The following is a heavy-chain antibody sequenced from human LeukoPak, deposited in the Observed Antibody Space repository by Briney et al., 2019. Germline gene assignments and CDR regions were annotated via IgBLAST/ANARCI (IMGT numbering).Heavy chain of an antibody. D-gene: IGHD3-3*01. V-gene: IGHV3-30*03. CDR2: ISYDGSNK. CDR1: GFTFSSYG. CDR3: AILRFLEWLPKGNDAFDI. J-gene: IGHJ3*02. Sequence: PGGSLRLSCAASGFTFSSYGMHWVRQAPGKGLEWVAVISYDGSNKYYADSVKGRFTISRDNSKNTLYLQMNSLRAEDTAVYYCAILRFLEWLPKGNDAFDIWGQGTMVTVSS.